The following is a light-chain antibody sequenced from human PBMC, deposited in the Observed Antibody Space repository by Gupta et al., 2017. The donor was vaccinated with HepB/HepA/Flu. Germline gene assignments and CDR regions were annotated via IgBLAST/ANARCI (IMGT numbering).Light chain of an antibody. J-gene: IGLJ2*01. CDR3: QTWGTCVG. Sequence: QLVLTQSPSASASLGASVKLTCTLSSGHSSYAIAWHQQQPEKGPRYLMKLNSDGSHSKGDGIPDRFSGSSSGAERYLTISSLHSEDEADYYCQTWGTCVGFGGGTKLTVL. V-gene: IGLV4-69*01. CDR1: SGHSSYA. CDR2: LNSDGSH.